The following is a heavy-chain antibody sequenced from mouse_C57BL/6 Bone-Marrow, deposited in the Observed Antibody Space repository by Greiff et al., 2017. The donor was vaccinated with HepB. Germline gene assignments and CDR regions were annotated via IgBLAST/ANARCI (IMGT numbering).Heavy chain of an antibody. V-gene: IGHV5-17*01. D-gene: IGHD2-5*01. J-gene: IGHJ1*03. CDR3: ATKKYYSNYYWYFDV. CDR2: ISSGSSTI. CDR1: GFTFSDYG. Sequence: EVHLVESGGGLVKPGGSLKLSCAASGFTFSDYGMHWVRQAPEKGLEWVAYISSGSSTIYYADTVKGRFTISRDNAKNTLFLQMTSLRSGDTAMYYCATKKYYSNYYWYFDVWGTGTTVTVSS.